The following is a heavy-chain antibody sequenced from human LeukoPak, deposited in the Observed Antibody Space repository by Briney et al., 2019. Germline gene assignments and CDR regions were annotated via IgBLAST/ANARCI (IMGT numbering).Heavy chain of an antibody. J-gene: IGHJ4*02. Sequence: ASVKVSCKASGYTFTGYYMHWVRQAPGQGLEWMGRINHNSGGTNYAQKFQGRVTMTRDTSISTAYMELSRLRSDDTAVYYCARGTDSSGYYSGDYWGQGTLVTVSS. CDR3: ARGTDSSGYYSGDY. CDR1: GYTFTGYY. D-gene: IGHD3-22*01. CDR2: INHNSGGT. V-gene: IGHV1-2*06.